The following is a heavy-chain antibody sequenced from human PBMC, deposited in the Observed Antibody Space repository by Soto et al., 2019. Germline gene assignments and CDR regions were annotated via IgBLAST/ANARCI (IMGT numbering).Heavy chain of an antibody. CDR2: ISSSGGSI. J-gene: IGHJ4*02. V-gene: IGHV3-23*01. D-gene: IGHD4-17*01. CDR3: AKVDILTTSNPYYFDY. CDR1: GFTFSNYA. Sequence: GGSLRLSCAASGFTFSNYAMSWVRQAPGKGLEWVSVISSSGGSIYSADSVKGRFTISRDNSKSTLYLQMNSLRAEDAAVYYCAKVDILTTSNPYYFDYWGQGTLVTVSS.